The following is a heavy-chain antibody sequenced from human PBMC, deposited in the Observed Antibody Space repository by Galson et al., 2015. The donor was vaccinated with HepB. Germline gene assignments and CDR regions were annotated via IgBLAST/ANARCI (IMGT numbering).Heavy chain of an antibody. D-gene: IGHD6-13*01. CDR3: AHTYSSFWYVGYFQH. V-gene: IGHV2-5*01. CDR1: GSSLSTSGVG. CDR2: IYWNDDK. Sequence: PALVTPTPTLTLTCTFSGSSLSTSGVGVGWIRQPPGKALEWLALIYWNDDKRYSPSLKSRLTITKDTSKKQVVLTMTNVDPVDTATYYCAHTYSSFWYVGYFQHWGQGTLVTVSS. J-gene: IGHJ1*01.